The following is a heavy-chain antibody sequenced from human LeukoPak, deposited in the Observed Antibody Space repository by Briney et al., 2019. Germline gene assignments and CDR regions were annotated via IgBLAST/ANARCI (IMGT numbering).Heavy chain of an antibody. D-gene: IGHD3-16*02. Sequence: GGSLRLSCAASGFTFSSYAMHWVRQAPGKGLEWVAVISYDGSNKYYADSVKGRFTISRDNSKNTLYLQMNSLRAEDTAVYYCAREAYDYVWGSYPFDYWGQGTLVTVSS. V-gene: IGHV3-30*04. CDR2: ISYDGSNK. J-gene: IGHJ4*02. CDR1: GFTFSSYA. CDR3: AREAYDYVWGSYPFDY.